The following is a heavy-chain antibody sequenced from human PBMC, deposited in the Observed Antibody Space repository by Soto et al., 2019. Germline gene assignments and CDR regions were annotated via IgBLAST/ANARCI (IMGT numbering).Heavy chain of an antibody. CDR1: GGTFSSYG. V-gene: IGHV1-69*01. CDR3: ARIVAVAGRAFGEFDY. D-gene: IGHD6-19*01. J-gene: IGHJ4*02. CDR2: IIPIFGTA. Sequence: QVQLVQSGAEVKKPGSSVKVSCKASGGTFSSYGISWVRQAPGQGLEWMGGIIPIFGTANYAQKFQGRVTITADESTSTAYMELSSLRSEDTAVYYCARIVAVAGRAFGEFDYWGQGTLVTVSS.